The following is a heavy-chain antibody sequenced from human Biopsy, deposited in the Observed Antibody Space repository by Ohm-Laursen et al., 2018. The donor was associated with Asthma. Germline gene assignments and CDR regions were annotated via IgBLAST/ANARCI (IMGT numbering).Heavy chain of an antibody. Sequence: PSETLSLTCGVSGDSIDSGDYSWTWIRQSPGVGLEWIGYIYRNGDTYYNPPLKNRVTISIDTSKNQFSLRLRSVTAADTAVYYCARGWNCGGDCYSLDYWGQGTLVTVSS. CDR2: IYRNGDT. D-gene: IGHD2-21*02. CDR3: ARGWNCGGDCYSLDY. CDR1: GDSIDSGDYS. J-gene: IGHJ4*02. V-gene: IGHV4-30-2*06.